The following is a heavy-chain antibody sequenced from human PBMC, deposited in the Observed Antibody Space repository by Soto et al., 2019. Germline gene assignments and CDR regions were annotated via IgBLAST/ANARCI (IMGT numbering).Heavy chain of an antibody. Sequence: SETLSLTCTVSGGSISSYYWSWIRQPPGKGLEWIGYIYYRGSTNYNPSLKSRVTISVDTSKNQFSLKLSSVTAADTAVYYCARGGIYYDSSGYYHAPGYFDYWGQGTLVTVSS. D-gene: IGHD3-22*01. J-gene: IGHJ4*02. V-gene: IGHV4-59*01. CDR3: ARGGIYYDSSGYYHAPGYFDY. CDR1: GGSISSYY. CDR2: IYYRGST.